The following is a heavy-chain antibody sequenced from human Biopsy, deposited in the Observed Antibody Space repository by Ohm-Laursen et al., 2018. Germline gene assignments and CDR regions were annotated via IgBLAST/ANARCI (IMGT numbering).Heavy chain of an antibody. J-gene: IGHJ5*02. CDR1: GDSINNYY. V-gene: IGHV4-59*05. CDR2: IYNTETT. Sequence: SDTLSLTCTVSGDSINNYYWSWIRQPAGKGLEWIGSIYNTETTFYNPSLKSRVTISVDTSTNQFSLKVSSVTAADTALYFCARHPTGFWFDPWGHGTLVTVSS. CDR3: ARHPTGFWFDP.